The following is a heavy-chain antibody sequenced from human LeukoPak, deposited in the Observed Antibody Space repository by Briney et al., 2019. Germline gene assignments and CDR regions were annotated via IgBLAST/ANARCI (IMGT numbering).Heavy chain of an antibody. CDR2: IYYSGST. CDR1: GFSFNNYN. J-gene: IGHJ3*02. Sequence: GSLRLSCTASGFSFNNYNMNWVRQPPGKGLEWIGSIYYSGSTYYNPSLKSRVTISVDTSKNQFSLKLSSVTAADTAVYYCARYGISLGYCSSTSCPTPDAFDIWGQGTMVTVSS. V-gene: IGHV4-39*01. CDR3: ARYGISLGYCSSTSCPTPDAFDI. D-gene: IGHD2-2*01.